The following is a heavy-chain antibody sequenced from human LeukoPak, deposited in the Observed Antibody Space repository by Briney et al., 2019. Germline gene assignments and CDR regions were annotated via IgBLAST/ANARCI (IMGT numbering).Heavy chain of an antibody. CDR1: GGSISSYY. D-gene: IGHD2-15*01. Sequence: SETLSLTCTVSGGSISSYYWSWIRQPPGKGLEWIGYIHYSGSTNYNPSLKSRVTISVDTSKNQFSLKLSSVTAADTAVYYCARDPVNCSGGSCQGPGYFDYWGQGTLVTVSS. CDR3: ARDPVNCSGGSCQGPGYFDY. V-gene: IGHV4-59*01. CDR2: IHYSGST. J-gene: IGHJ4*02.